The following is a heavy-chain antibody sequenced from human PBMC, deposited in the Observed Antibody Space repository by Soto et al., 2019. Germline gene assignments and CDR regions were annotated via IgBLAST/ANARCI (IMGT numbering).Heavy chain of an antibody. J-gene: IGHJ3*02. CDR3: AREGGSYDSGGYLIRGAFDI. D-gene: IGHD3-22*01. Sequence: SETLSLTCSVSGDSISRIDYYWTWIRQHPEKGLEWIGNIYFRGNTYYSPSLESRLTISVDTSKNQFSLKLTSVTAADAAVYYCAREGGSYDSGGYLIRGAFDIWGQGTMVTVSS. CDR2: IYFRGNT. V-gene: IGHV4-31*03. CDR1: GDSISRIDYY.